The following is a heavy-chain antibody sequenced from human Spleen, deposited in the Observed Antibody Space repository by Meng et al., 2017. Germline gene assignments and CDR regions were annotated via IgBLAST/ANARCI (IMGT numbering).Heavy chain of an antibody. V-gene: IGHV3-9*01. CDR2: ISWNSGSI. J-gene: IGHJ4*02. CDR1: GFTFDDYA. Sequence: SLKISCAASGFTFDDYAMHWVRQAPGKGLEWVSGISWNSGSIGYADSVKGRFTISRDNAKNSLYLQMNSLRAEDTALYYCARPTEPYSSGWNFDYWGQRTLVTVSS. D-gene: IGHD6-19*01. CDR3: ARPTEPYSSGWNFDY.